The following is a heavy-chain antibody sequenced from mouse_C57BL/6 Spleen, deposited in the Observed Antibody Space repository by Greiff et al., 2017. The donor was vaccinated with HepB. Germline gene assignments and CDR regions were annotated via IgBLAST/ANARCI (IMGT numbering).Heavy chain of an antibody. CDR1: GYTFTDYN. CDR3: AREGIYYGYTWFAY. V-gene: IGHV1-18*01. J-gene: IGHJ3*01. Sequence: EVKLQESGPELVKPGASVKIPCKASGYTFTDYNMDWVKQSHGKSLEWIGDINPNNGGTIYNQKFKGKATLTVDKSSSTAYMELRSLTSEDTAVYYCAREGIYYGYTWFAYWGQGTLVTVSA. D-gene: IGHD2-2*01. CDR2: INPNNGGT.